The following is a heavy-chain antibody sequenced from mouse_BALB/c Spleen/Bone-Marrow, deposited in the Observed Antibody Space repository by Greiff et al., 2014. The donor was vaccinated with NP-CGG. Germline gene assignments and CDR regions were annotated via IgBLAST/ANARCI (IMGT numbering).Heavy chain of an antibody. V-gene: IGHV1S81*02. J-gene: IGHJ2*01. D-gene: IGHD2-4*01. Sequence: VQLQQSGAELLKPGTSVKLSCKASGYTFTRYWMHWVKQRPGQGLEWIGELNPSNGHTNYNGNVKNKATVTVDKSSSTAYMQLSSLTSEDTAVYYCARMITTRGFDYWGQGTPLTVSS. CDR3: ARMITTRGFDY. CDR2: LNPSNGHT. CDR1: GYTFTRYW.